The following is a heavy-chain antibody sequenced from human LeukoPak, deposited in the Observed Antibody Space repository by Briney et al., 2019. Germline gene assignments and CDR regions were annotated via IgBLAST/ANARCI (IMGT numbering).Heavy chain of an antibody. D-gene: IGHD2-15*01. J-gene: IGHJ5*02. CDR3: ARDQRTNCSGGSCYSVWFDP. Sequence: SETLSLTCAVYGGSFSGYYWSWIRQPPGKGLEWIGEINHSGSTNYNPSLKSRVTISVDTSKNQFSLKLSSVTAADTAVYYCARDQRTNCSGGSCYSVWFDPWGQGTLVTVSS. V-gene: IGHV4-34*01. CDR1: GGSFSGYY. CDR2: INHSGST.